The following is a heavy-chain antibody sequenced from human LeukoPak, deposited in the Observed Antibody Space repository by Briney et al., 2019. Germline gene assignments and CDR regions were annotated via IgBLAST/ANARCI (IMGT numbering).Heavy chain of an antibody. CDR3: ARDPSIWAENWFDP. J-gene: IGHJ5*02. CDR1: GYSISSGYY. D-gene: IGHD2-21*01. CDR2: IYHSGST. Sequence: SETLSLTCTVSGYSISSGYYWGWIRQPPGKGLEWIGSIYHSGSTYYNPSLKSRVTISVDTSKNQFSLKLGSVTAADTAVYYCARDPSIWAENWFDPWGQGTLVTVSS. V-gene: IGHV4-38-2*02.